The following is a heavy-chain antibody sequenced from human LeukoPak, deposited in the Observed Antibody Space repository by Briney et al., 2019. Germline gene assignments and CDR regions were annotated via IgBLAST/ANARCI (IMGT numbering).Heavy chain of an antibody. CDR2: IIPIFGTA. D-gene: IGHD2-15*01. V-gene: IGHV1-69*13. Sequence: SVKVSCKASGGTFSSYAISWVRQAPGQGLEWMGGIIPIFGTANYAQKFQGRVTITADESTSTAYMELSSLRCEDTAVYYCARVGCSGGSCYFRYYFDYWGQGTLVTVSS. CDR1: GGTFSSYA. J-gene: IGHJ4*02. CDR3: ARVGCSGGSCYFRYYFDY.